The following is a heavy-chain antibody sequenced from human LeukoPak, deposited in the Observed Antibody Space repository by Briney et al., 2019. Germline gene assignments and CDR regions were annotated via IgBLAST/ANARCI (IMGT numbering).Heavy chain of an antibody. J-gene: IGHJ3*02. CDR3: ARGTIFGVAPFYDAFDI. D-gene: IGHD3-3*01. Sequence: GGSLRLSCAASGFTFSSYAMSWVRQAPGKGLEWVSAISGSGGSTYYADSVKGRFTISRDNSKNTLYLQMNSLRAEDTAVYYCARGTIFGVAPFYDAFDIWGQGTMVTVSS. CDR1: GFTFSSYA. V-gene: IGHV3-23*01. CDR2: ISGSGGST.